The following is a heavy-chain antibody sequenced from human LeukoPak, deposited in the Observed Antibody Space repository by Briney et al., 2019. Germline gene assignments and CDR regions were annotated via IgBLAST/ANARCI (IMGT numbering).Heavy chain of an antibody. CDR2: ISGSGGST. D-gene: IGHD4-4*01. J-gene: IGHJ6*02. CDR3: AEVSATVTTDSLLYYYYYGMDV. V-gene: IGHV3-23*01. Sequence: GGSLRLSCAASGFTFSSYAMSWVRQAPGKGLEWVSAISGSGGSTYYADSVKGRFTISRDNSKNTLYLQMNSLRAEDTAVYYCAEVSATVTTDSLLYYYYYGMDVWGQGTTVTVSS. CDR1: GFTFSSYA.